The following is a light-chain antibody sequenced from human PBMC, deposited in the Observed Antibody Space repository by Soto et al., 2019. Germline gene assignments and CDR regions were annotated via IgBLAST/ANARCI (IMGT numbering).Light chain of an antibody. Sequence: EAVLTQSPGTLSLSPGERATLSCRASQSLDSTYLAWYQQKPGQSPRLVIYGASRRATGIPDRFSGSGSGTDFTLTIGRLEPEDFGVYYCQRSGSAPPYIFGAGTRLDI. CDR3: QRSGSAPPYI. CDR1: QSLDSTY. J-gene: IGKJ2*01. CDR2: GAS. V-gene: IGKV3-20*01.